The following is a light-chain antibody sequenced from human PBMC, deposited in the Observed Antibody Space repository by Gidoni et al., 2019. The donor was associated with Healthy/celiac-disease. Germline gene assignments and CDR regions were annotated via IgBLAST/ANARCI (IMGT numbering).Light chain of an antibody. CDR2: AAS. Sequence: DIQMTQSPSSLSASVGDRVTITCRASQSISSYLNGYQQKPGKAPKLLIYAASSLQSGVPSRFSGSGSGTDFTLTISSLQPEDFATYYCQQSYSTPPTFGGGTKVEFK. CDR1: QSISSY. CDR3: QQSYSTPPT. J-gene: IGKJ4*01. V-gene: IGKV1-39*01.